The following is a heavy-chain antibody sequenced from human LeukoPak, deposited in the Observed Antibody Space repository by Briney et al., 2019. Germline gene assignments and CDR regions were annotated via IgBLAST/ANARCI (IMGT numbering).Heavy chain of an antibody. V-gene: IGHV4-34*01. CDR2: INHSGST. Sequence: PSETLSLTCAVYGGSFSGYYWSWIRQPPGEGLEWIGEINHSGSTNYNPSLKSRVTISVDTSKNQFSLKLSSVTAADTAVHYCARLISTDRTGHSWFDPWGQGTLVTVSS. D-gene: IGHD1-14*01. J-gene: IGHJ5*02. CDR1: GGSFSGYY. CDR3: ARLISTDRTGHSWFDP.